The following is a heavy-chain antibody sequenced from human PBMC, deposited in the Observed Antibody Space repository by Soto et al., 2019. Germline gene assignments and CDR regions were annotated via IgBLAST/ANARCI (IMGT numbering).Heavy chain of an antibody. CDR2: IYWDDDK. J-gene: IGHJ4*02. Sequence: QITLKKSGPTLVKPTQTLTLTCTFSGFSLSTSGVSVCWLSQPTGKALEWLALIYWDDDKRYSPSLKSRLTITKDTSKTQVVFTMTNRDPVDTATDYCSHKERGRVAYRGQGTLVTVSS. CDR1: GFSLSTSGVS. V-gene: IGHV2-5*02. CDR3: SHKERGRVAY.